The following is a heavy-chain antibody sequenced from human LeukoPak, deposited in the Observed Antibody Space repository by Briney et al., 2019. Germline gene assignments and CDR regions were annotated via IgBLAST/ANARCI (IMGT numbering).Heavy chain of an antibody. J-gene: IGHJ4*02. V-gene: IGHV1-46*01. CDR3: ARDISTGYYAVYYFDY. Sequence: ASVKVSCKASGYTFTSYYMHWVRQAPGQGLEWMRIINPSGGSTSYAQKFQGRVTMTRDTSTSTVYMELSSLRSEDTAVYYCARDISTGYYAVYYFDYWGQGTLVTVSS. CDR2: INPSGGST. D-gene: IGHD3-9*01. CDR1: GYTFTSYY.